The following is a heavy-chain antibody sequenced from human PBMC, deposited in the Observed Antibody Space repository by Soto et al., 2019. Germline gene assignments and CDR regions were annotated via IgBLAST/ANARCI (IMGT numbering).Heavy chain of an antibody. CDR1: GFTFSSYA. CDR2: ISDSGGAT. CDR3: AKDQIGLQCRLDC. D-gene: IGHD4-4*01. Sequence: PGGSLRLSCAASGFTFSSYAMSWVRQAPGKGLEWVSAISDSGGATYYADSVKGRFTISRDNSKNTLYLQMNSVRAEDTAVYYCAKDQIGLQCRLDCWGQGTLVTVSS. J-gene: IGHJ4*02. V-gene: IGHV3-23*01.